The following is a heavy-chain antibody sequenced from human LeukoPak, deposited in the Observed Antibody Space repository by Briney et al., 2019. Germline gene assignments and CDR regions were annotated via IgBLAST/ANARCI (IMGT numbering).Heavy chain of an antibody. CDR2: VYSGGAA. CDR1: GASVNDYF. Sequence: SESLSLTCSVSGASVNDYFWSWIRQAPGRGLEWLGQVYSGGAAEYSPSLKGRVTISLDASTNKVSLSPRSATPADTAVYFCAREIVLMMSDAASPYFMDVWGRGTTVTVAS. D-gene: IGHD3-16*01. V-gene: IGHV4-59*02. J-gene: IGHJ6*03. CDR3: AREIVLMMSDAASPYFMDV.